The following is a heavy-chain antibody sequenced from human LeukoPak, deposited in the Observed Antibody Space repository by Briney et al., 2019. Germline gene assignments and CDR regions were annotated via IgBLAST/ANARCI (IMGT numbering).Heavy chain of an antibody. Sequence: SETLSLTCAVYGGSFSGYYWSWIRQPPGKGLEWIGEINHSGSTNYNPSLKSRVTISVDTSKNQFSLELSSVTAADTAVYYCARGGLRYFDWQHFDYWGQGTLVTVSS. CDR1: GGSFSGYY. CDR3: ARGGLRYFDWQHFDY. V-gene: IGHV4-34*01. CDR2: INHSGST. J-gene: IGHJ4*02. D-gene: IGHD3-9*01.